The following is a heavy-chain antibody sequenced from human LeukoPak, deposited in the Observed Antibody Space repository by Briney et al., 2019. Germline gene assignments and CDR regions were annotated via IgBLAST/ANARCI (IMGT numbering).Heavy chain of an antibody. Sequence: ASVKVSCKASGYTFTSYAISWVRQAPGQGLEWMGRIIPILGIANYAQKFQGRVTITADKSTSTAYMELSSLRSEDTAVYYCAVPGIAAAGTYYYGMDVWGQGTTVTVSS. CDR1: GYTFTSYA. J-gene: IGHJ6*02. D-gene: IGHD6-13*01. CDR2: IIPILGIA. V-gene: IGHV1-69*04. CDR3: AVPGIAAAGTYYYGMDV.